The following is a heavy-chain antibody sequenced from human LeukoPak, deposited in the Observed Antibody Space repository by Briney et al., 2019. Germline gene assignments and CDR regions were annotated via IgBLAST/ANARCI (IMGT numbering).Heavy chain of an antibody. CDR1: GGSISSGGYY. CDR2: IYYSGST. D-gene: IGHD5-18*01. V-gene: IGHV4-31*03. CDR3: ARAAPWIQLWLAFDY. J-gene: IGHJ4*02. Sequence: NSSETPSLTCTVSGGSISSGGYYWSWIRQHPGKGLEWIGYIYYSGSTYYNPSLKSRVTISVDTSKNQFSLKLSSVTAADTAVYYCARAAPWIQLWLAFDYWGQGTLVTVSS.